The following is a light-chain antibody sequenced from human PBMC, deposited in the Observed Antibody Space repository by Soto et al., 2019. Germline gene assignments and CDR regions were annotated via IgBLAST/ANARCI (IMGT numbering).Light chain of an antibody. CDR1: QSVSSH. Sequence: EIVLTQSPATLSLSPGERVTLSCRASQSVSSHLTWYQHKPGQAPRLLIYDASNRATGIPARFSGSGSGTDFTLTISSLEPEDFAVYYCQQRTNWRLTFGGGTKVEVK. V-gene: IGKV3-11*01. CDR2: DAS. J-gene: IGKJ4*01. CDR3: QQRTNWRLT.